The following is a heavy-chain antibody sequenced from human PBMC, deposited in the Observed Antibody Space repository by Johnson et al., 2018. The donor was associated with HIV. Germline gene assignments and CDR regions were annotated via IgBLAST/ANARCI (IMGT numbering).Heavy chain of an antibody. CDR2: IWYDGSNK. CDR1: GFTFSSYG. J-gene: IGHJ3*02. D-gene: IGHD1-26*01. CDR3: AKDRGELLSPDAFDI. Sequence: QVQVVESGGGVVQPGRSLRLSCAVSGFTFSSYGMHWVRQAPGKGLEWVAIIWYDGSNKYYADSVKGRFTISRDNSKNTLYLQMNSLRTEDTAVYYCAKDRGELLSPDAFDIWGQGTMVTVSS. V-gene: IGHV3-33*06.